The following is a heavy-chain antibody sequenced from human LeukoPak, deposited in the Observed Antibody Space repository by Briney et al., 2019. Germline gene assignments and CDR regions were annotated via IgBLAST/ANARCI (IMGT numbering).Heavy chain of an antibody. CDR3: AEVNTD. D-gene: IGHD3-22*01. Sequence: GGSLRLSYAASGFTFSSYAMHWVRQAPGKGLEWVAVISHDGSNKYYADSVKGRFTISRDNSKNTLYLQMNSLRAEDTAVYYCAEVNTDWGQGTLVTVSS. V-gene: IGHV3-30-3*01. CDR2: ISHDGSNK. CDR1: GFTFSSYA. J-gene: IGHJ4*02.